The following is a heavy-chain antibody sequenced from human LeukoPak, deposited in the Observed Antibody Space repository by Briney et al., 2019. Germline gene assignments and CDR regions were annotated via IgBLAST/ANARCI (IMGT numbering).Heavy chain of an antibody. J-gene: IGHJ4*02. CDR1: GYTFTSYD. CDR2: MNPNSGNT. V-gene: IGHV1-8*03. Sequence: VASVKVSCKASGYTFTSYDINWVRQATGQGLEWMGWMNPNSGNTGYAQKFQGRVTITRNTSISTAYMELSSLRSEDTAVYYCARSSDMSARYSLDYWGQGTLVTVSS. CDR3: ARSSDMSARYSLDY. D-gene: IGHD5-18*01.